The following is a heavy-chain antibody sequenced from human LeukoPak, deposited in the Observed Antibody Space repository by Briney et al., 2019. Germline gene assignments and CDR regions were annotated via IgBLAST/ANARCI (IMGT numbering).Heavy chain of an antibody. CDR1: GFTFSSSA. J-gene: IGHJ4*02. Sequence: PGGSLRLSCAASGFTFSSSAMSWVRQAPGKGLEWVSAISNNGGYTYYADSVQGRFTISRDNSKSTLCLQMNSLGDEDTAVYYCARDQNYRFFDYWGQGTLVTVSS. CDR3: ARDQNYRFFDY. D-gene: IGHD1-7*01. V-gene: IGHV3-23*01. CDR2: ISNNGGYT.